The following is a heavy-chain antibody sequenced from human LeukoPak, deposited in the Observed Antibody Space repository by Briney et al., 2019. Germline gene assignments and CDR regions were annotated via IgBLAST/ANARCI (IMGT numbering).Heavy chain of an antibody. CDR1: GGSFSGYY. Sequence: PSETLSLTCAVYGGSFSGYYWSWIRQPPGKGLEWIGEINHSGSTNYNPSLKSRVTISVDTSKNQFSLKLSSVTAADTAVYYCARGRYCSSTSCYITAHNWFDPWGQGTLVTVS. CDR2: INHSGST. V-gene: IGHV4-34*01. J-gene: IGHJ5*01. D-gene: IGHD2-2*02. CDR3: ARGRYCSSTSCYITAHNWFDP.